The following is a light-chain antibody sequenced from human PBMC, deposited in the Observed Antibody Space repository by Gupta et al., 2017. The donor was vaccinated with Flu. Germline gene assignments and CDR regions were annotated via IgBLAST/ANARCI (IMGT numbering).Light chain of an antibody. CDR2: AAS. V-gene: IGKV1-8*01. Sequence: PSSLSASTGDRVTITCRASQGISSYLAWYQQKPGKAPKLLIYAASTLQSGVPSRFSGSGSGTDFTLTISCLQSEDFATYYCQQYYSAGFTFGPGTKVDIK. J-gene: IGKJ3*01. CDR3: QQYYSAGFT. CDR1: QGISSY.